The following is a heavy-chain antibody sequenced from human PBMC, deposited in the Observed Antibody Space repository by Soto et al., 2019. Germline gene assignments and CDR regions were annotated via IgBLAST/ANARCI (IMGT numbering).Heavy chain of an antibody. CDR1: GGSSSSGGYS. CDR2: IYHSGST. CDR3: ARVPDR. V-gene: IGHV4-30-2*01. J-gene: IGHJ5*02. Sequence: TSEMLSVTCGVAGGSSSSGGYSWSWIRQPPGKGLEWIGYIYHSGSTYYNPSLKSRVTISVDRSKNQFSLKLSSVTAADTAVYYCARVPDRWGQGTLVTVSS. D-gene: IGHD2-2*01.